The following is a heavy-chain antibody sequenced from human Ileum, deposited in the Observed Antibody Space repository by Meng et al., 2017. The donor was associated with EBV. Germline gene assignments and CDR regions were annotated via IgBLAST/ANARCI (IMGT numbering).Heavy chain of an antibody. V-gene: IGHV1-18*01. J-gene: IGHJ4*02. CDR1: GYTFPTYG. D-gene: IGHD6-19*01. CDR2: ISTYNGKT. CDR3: ATGVADFEY. Sequence: VQLVQSRAEVTNPGASVEVSCKASGYTFPTYGITWVRQAPGQGLEWMGWISTYNGKTDYAQKLQGRVTMTTDTSTSTAYMELRSLKSDDTAVYYCATGVADFEYWGQGTLVTVSS.